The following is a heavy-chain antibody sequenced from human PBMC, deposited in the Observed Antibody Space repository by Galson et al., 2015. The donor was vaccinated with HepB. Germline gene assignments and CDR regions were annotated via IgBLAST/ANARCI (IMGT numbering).Heavy chain of an antibody. Sequence: LRLSCAASGFTFRNHGMHWVRQAPGKGLEWVAVIWYDGSKTYFADSVKGRFTSSRDNSKNTLYLQMNSLTVEDTAVYYCARDWGWPRGAFDIWGQGTMVTVSS. V-gene: IGHV3-33*01. CDR3: ARDWGWPRGAFDI. CDR2: IWYDGSKT. CDR1: GFTFRNHG. D-gene: IGHD3-16*01. J-gene: IGHJ3*02.